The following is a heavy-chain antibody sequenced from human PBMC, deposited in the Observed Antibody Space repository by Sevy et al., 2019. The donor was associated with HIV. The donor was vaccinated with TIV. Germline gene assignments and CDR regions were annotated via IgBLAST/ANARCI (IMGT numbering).Heavy chain of an antibody. CDR3: AKDGGSKDYYYGMDV. D-gene: IGHD3-16*01. Sequence: GGSLRLSCAASGFTFDDYAMHWVRQAPGKGLEWVSGISWNSGSIGYADSVKGRFTISGDNAKNSLYLQMNSLRAEDTALYYCAKDGGSKDYYYGMDVWGQGTTVTVSS. V-gene: IGHV3-9*01. CDR1: GFTFDDYA. J-gene: IGHJ6*02. CDR2: ISWNSGSI.